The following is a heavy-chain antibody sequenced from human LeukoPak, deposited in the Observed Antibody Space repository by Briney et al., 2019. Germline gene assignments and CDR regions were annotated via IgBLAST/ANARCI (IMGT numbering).Heavy chain of an antibody. CDR1: GFTFSNYG. Sequence: PGGSLRLSCAASGFTFSNYGMHWVRQAPGKGLEWVAVIWYDGSSKYYADSVKGRFTISRDNSKSMLYLEVNSLRAEDTAVYYCARGSSANGGDYWGQGTLVTVSS. D-gene: IGHD2-8*01. CDR3: ARGSSANGGDY. CDR2: IWYDGSSK. V-gene: IGHV3-33*01. J-gene: IGHJ4*02.